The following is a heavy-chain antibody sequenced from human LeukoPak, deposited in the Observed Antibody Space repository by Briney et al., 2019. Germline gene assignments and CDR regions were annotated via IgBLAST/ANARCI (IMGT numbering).Heavy chain of an antibody. J-gene: IGHJ6*02. V-gene: IGHV4-31*03. CDR2: IYYSGST. CDR3: AKGGGYDYYYYGMDV. CDR1: GGSISSGGYY. D-gene: IGHD5-12*01. Sequence: SKTLSLTCTVSGGSISSGGYYWSWIRQHPGKGLGWIGYIYYSGSTYYNPSLKSRVTISVDTSKNQFSLKLSSVTAADTAVYYCAKGGGYDYYYYGMDVWGQGTTVTVSS.